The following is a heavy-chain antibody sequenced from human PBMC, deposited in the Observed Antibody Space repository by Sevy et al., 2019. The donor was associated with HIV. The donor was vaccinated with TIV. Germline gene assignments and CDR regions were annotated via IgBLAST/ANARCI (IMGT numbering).Heavy chain of an antibody. V-gene: IGHV3-30*02. CDR2: IRYDGSNK. CDR3: AKGPSPMITFGGVADY. CDR1: GFTFSSYG. D-gene: IGHD3-16*01. J-gene: IGHJ4*02. Sequence: RGSLRLSCAASGFTFSSYGMHWVRQAPGKGLEWVAFIRYDGSNKYYADSVKGRFTISRDNSKNTLYLKMNSLRAEDTAVYYCAKGPSPMITFGGVADYWGQGTLVTVSS.